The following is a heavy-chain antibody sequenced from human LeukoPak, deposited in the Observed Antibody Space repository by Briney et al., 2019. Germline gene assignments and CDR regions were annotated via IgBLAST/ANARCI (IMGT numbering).Heavy chain of an antibody. Sequence: SETLSLTCAVYGGSFSDYYWSWIRQSSGKGLEWIGEIHHSGSASYNPSLKSRVIISVDTSENQFSLKLSSVTAADTAVYYCARASGRVAARHWYFDLWGRGTLVTVSS. CDR1: GGSFSDYY. CDR3: ARASGRVAARHWYFDL. CDR2: IHHSGSA. D-gene: IGHD6-6*01. J-gene: IGHJ2*01. V-gene: IGHV4-34*01.